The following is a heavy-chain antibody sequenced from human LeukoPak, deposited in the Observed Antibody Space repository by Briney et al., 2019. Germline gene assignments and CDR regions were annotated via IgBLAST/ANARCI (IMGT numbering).Heavy chain of an antibody. Sequence: SETLSLTCAVYGGSFSGYYWSWIRQPPGKGLEWIGEINHSGSTNYHPSLKSRVTISVDTSKSQFSLKLSSVTAADTAVYYCAGERIAAAGRLIYYGMDVWGKGTTVTVSS. CDR2: INHSGST. CDR1: GGSFSGYY. D-gene: IGHD6-13*01. J-gene: IGHJ6*04. CDR3: AGERIAAAGRLIYYGMDV. V-gene: IGHV4-34*01.